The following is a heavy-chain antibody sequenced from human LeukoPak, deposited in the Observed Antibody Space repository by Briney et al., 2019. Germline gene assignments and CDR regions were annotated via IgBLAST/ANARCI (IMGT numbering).Heavy chain of an antibody. Sequence: PSQTLSLTCTVSGGSISSGSYYWSWIRQPAGKGLEWIGRFYTSGSTNYNPSLKSRVTISVDTSKNQFSLKLSSVTAADTAVYYCARELYGFWSGYWHNWFDPWGQGTLVTVSS. CDR3: ARELYGFWSGYWHNWFDP. CDR2: FYTSGST. J-gene: IGHJ5*02. D-gene: IGHD3-3*01. CDR1: GGSISSGSYY. V-gene: IGHV4-61*02.